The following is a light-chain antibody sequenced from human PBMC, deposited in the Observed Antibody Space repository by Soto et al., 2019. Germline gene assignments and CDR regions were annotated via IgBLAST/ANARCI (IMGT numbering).Light chain of an antibody. CDR2: RNI. V-gene: IGLV1-40*01. CDR1: SSNIGAGYD. CDR3: QSYDSSLSGVV. Sequence: QSVLTQPPSVSGALGQRVTISCTGRSSNIGAGYDVHWYQQLPGTAPKLLIYRNINRPSGVPDRFSGSQSGTLASLAITGLQAEDEADYFCQSYDSSLSGVVFGGGTKVTVL. J-gene: IGLJ3*02.